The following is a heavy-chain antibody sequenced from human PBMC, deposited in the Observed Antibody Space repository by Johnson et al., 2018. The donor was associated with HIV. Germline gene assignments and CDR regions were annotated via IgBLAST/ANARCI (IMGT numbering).Heavy chain of an antibody. CDR2: IRYDGSNK. V-gene: IGHV3-30*02. J-gene: IGHJ3*02. Sequence: LVESGGGVVQPGGSLRLSCAASGFTFSSYGMHWVRQAPGKGLEWVAFIRYDGSNKYYADSVKGRFTISRDNSKNTLYLQMNSLRAEDTAVYYCAKDPHNPIVSSSWFPFGGAFDIWGQGTMVTVSS. D-gene: IGHD6-13*01. CDR1: GFTFSSYG. CDR3: AKDPHNPIVSSSWFPFGGAFDI.